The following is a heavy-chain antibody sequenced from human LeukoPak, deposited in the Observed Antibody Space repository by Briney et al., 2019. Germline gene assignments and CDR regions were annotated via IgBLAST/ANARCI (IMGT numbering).Heavy chain of an antibody. CDR1: GYTFTGHY. Sequence: GASVKVSCKASGYTFTGHYMHWVRQAPGQGLEWMGRINPNSGGTNYAQKFQGRVTMTRDTSISTAYMELSRLRSDDTAVYYCARDLSSSGWSRYYFDYWGQGTLVTVSS. D-gene: IGHD6-19*01. CDR3: ARDLSSSGWSRYYFDY. CDR2: INPNSGGT. V-gene: IGHV1-2*06. J-gene: IGHJ4*02.